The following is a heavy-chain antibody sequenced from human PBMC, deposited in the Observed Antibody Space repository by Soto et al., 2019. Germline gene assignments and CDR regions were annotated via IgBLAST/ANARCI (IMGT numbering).Heavy chain of an antibody. CDR2: IYYSGST. J-gene: IGHJ6*03. D-gene: IGHD3-10*01. CDR1: GGSISSYY. Sequence: SETLSLTCTVSGGSISSYYWSWIRQPPGKGLEWIGYIYYSGSTNYNPSLKSRVTISVDTSKNQFSLKLSSVTAADTAVYYCARVRYGSGSYYRTYYYYYMDVWGKGTTVTVSS. V-gene: IGHV4-59*08. CDR3: ARVRYGSGSYYRTYYYYYMDV.